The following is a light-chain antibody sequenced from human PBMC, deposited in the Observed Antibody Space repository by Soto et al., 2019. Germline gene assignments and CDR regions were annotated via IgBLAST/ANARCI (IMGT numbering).Light chain of an antibody. J-gene: IGKJ2*01. CDR1: QSVSSN. CDR2: GAS. Sequence: EIVMTQSPATLSVSPGERATLSCRASQSVSSNLAWYQQKPGQAPRLLIYGASTSATGIPARFSGSGSGTEFTLTISSLQSEAFAVYYCQHYNNWPMYTFGQGTKLEIK. CDR3: QHYNNWPMYT. V-gene: IGKV3-15*01.